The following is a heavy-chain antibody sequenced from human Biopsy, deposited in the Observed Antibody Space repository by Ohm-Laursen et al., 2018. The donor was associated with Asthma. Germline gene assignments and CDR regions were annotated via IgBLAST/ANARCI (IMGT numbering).Heavy chain of an antibody. CDR3: ARDGVVPDAMYYHYYYGLDV. D-gene: IGHD2-2*01. CDR1: GLTFSDYC. CDR2: VKGDGRRT. Sequence: SLRLSCAASGLTFSDYCMHWVRQAPGKGLEWVSRVKGDGRRTSYADSVNGRFTISRDNAKNTLYLPMNSLRVEDTAVYYCARDGVVPDAMYYHYYYGLDVWGQGTTVTVSS. V-gene: IGHV3-74*01. J-gene: IGHJ6*02.